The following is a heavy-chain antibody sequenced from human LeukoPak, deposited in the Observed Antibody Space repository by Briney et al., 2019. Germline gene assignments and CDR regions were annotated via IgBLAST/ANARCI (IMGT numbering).Heavy chain of an antibody. CDR3: ARYGDYGGGTLGS. D-gene: IGHD4-17*01. Sequence: PGGPLRLSCAASGFTFSSYWMHWVRQAPGKGLVWVSRINSDGSSTIYADSVKGRFTISRDNAKNTLYLQMNSLRAEDTAVYYCARYGDYGGGTLGSWGQGTPVTASS. CDR2: INSDGSST. CDR1: GFTFSSYW. J-gene: IGHJ5*02. V-gene: IGHV3-74*01.